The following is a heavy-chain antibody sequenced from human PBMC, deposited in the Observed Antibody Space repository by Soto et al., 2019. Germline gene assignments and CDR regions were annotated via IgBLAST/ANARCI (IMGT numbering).Heavy chain of an antibody. CDR2: SSYSGST. D-gene: IGHD6-6*01. CDR3: AREGLARPSVGYHYREMEV. J-gene: IGHJ6*02. CDR1: GGSISSGDYY. Sequence: SETLSLTCTVSGGSISSGDYYWTWIRQPPGKGLEWIGYSSYSGSTYYNPSLKGRVSISVDTSKKQFFLKLSSVTAADTAVYYCAREGLARPSVGYHYREMEVWGPGTTVTVS. V-gene: IGHV4-30-4*01.